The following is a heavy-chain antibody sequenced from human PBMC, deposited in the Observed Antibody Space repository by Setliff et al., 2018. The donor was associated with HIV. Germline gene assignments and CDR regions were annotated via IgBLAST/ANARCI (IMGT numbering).Heavy chain of an antibody. D-gene: IGHD3-22*01. V-gene: IGHV1-3*01. CDR1: GDNFTSYT. CDR3: ARGLYYYDSSGYWADAFDI. J-gene: IGHJ3*02. CDR2: INPDNGNT. Sequence: ASVKVSCKASGDNFTSYTFHWVRQAPGQTPEWMGWINPDNGNTQYSQKFRGRVTMTTDTSTSTAYMGLRSLRSDDTSVYYCARGLYYYDSSGYWADAFDIWGQGTMVAVSS.